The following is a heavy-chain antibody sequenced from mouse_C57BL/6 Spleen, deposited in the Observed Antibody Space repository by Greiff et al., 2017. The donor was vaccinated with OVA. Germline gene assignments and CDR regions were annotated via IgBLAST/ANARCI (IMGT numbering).Heavy chain of an antibody. J-gene: IGHJ2*01. CDR1: GFTFSDYG. CDR2: ISSGSSTI. D-gene: IGHD2-3*01. CDR3: AGGLLDY. V-gene: IGHV5-17*01. Sequence: DVHLVESGGGLVKPGGSLKLSCAASGFTFSDYGMHWVRQAPEKGLEWVAYISSGSSTIYYADTVKGRFTISRDNAKNTLFLQMTSLRSEDTAMYYCAGGLLDYWGQGTTLTVSS.